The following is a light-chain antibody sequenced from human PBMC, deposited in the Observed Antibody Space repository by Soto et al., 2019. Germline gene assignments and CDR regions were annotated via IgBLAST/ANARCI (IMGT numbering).Light chain of an antibody. CDR2: DAS. Sequence: DIQMTQSPSTLSGSVGDRVTITCRASQTISSWLAWYQQKPGKAPKLLIYDASSLESGVPSRFSGSGSGTEFTLTISSLQSEDYAVYYCHQYNNWPPWTFGQGTKVDIK. CDR1: QTISSW. CDR3: HQYNNWPPWT. V-gene: IGKV1-5*01. J-gene: IGKJ1*01.